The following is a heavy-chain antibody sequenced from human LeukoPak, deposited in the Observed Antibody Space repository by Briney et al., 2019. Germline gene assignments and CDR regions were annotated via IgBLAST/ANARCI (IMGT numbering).Heavy chain of an antibody. CDR2: IRYDGSNK. V-gene: IGHV3-30*02. CDR1: GFTFSSYW. J-gene: IGHJ4*02. CDR3: ARAAKYYYGSETYYFFDY. Sequence: PGGSLRLSCAASGFTFSSYWMSWVRQAPGKGLEWVAFIRYDGSNKYYADSVKGRFTISRDNSKNTLYLQMNSLRAEDTAVYYCARAAKYYYGSETYYFFDYWGQGTLVTVSS. D-gene: IGHD3-10*01.